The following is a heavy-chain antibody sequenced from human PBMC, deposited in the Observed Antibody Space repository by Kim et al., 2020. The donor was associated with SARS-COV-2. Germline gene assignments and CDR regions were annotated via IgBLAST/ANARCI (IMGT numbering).Heavy chain of an antibody. CDR3: ASATTLYYYDSSGYPQMGNDAFDI. J-gene: IGHJ3*02. CDR1: GFTVSSNY. Sequence: GGSLRLSCAASGFTVSSNYMSWVRQAPGKGLEWVSVIYSGGSTYYADSVKGRFTISRDNSKNTLYLQMNSLRAEDTAVYYCASATTLYYYDSSGYPQMGNDAFDIWGQGTMVTVSS. CDR2: IYSGGST. V-gene: IGHV3-53*01. D-gene: IGHD3-22*01.